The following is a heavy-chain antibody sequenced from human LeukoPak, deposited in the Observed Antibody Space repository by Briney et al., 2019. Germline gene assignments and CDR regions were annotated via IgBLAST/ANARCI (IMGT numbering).Heavy chain of an antibody. CDR1: GFTFSGYW. D-gene: IGHD2-21*01. Sequence: GGSLRLSCAASGFTFSGYWMHWVRQAPGKGLVWVSRIKSDGIGTNYADSVKGRFTISRDNAKNTLYLQMNSLRAEDTAVYYCARRGEWIAWNFDYWDQGSLVTVSS. CDR2: IKSDGIGT. CDR3: ARRGEWIAWNFDY. J-gene: IGHJ4*02. V-gene: IGHV3-74*01.